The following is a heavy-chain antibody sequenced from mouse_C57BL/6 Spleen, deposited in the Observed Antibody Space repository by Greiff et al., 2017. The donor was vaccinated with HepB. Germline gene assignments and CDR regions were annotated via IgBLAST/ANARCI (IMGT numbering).Heavy chain of an antibody. V-gene: IGHV1-64*01. CDR3: ERTVTTVEEGFAD. CDR2: IHPNSGST. J-gene: IGHJ3*01. Sequence: QVQLQQPGAELVKPGASVKLSCKASGYTFTSYWMHWVKQRPGQGLEWIGMIHPNSGSTNYNEKFKSKATLTVDKSSSKAYMQHSSLKSEDAEVYYGERTVTTVEEGFADWGKGTLVT. CDR1: GYTFTSYW. D-gene: IGHD1-1*01.